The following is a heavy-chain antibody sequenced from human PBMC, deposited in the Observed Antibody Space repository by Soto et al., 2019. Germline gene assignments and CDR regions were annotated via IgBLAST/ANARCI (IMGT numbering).Heavy chain of an antibody. Sequence: QVQLVQSGAEVKKPGSSVKVSCKASGGTFSSYAISWVRQAPGQGLEWMGGIIPIFGTANYAQKFQGRVTITADESTSTAYMELSSLRSEDTAVYYCARGRSSSDRFTYYYYGMDVWGQGTTVTVSS. CDR1: GGTFSSYA. D-gene: IGHD6-13*01. CDR3: ARGRSSSDRFTYYYYGMDV. J-gene: IGHJ6*02. V-gene: IGHV1-69*01. CDR2: IIPIFGTA.